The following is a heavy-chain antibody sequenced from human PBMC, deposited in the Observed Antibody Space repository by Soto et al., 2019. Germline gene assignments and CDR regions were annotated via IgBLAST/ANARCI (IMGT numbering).Heavy chain of an antibody. Sequence: EVQLVESGGGLVQPGGSLRLSCAASGFTFSSYSMNWVRQAPGKGLEWVSSISSSSSYIYYADSVKGRFTISRDNAKNSLYLQMNSLRAEDTAVYYCASICSSTSCYGDDALDIWGQGTMVTVSS. CDR2: ISSSSSYI. D-gene: IGHD2-2*01. CDR3: ASICSSTSCYGDDALDI. V-gene: IGHV3-21*01. CDR1: GFTFSSYS. J-gene: IGHJ3*02.